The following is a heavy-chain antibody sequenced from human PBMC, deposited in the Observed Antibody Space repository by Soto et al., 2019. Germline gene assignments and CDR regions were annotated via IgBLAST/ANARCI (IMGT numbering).Heavy chain of an antibody. D-gene: IGHD1-26*01. CDR2: ISAYNGNT. CDR3: ARDGEWELLGGYYYYYGMDV. J-gene: IGHJ6*02. Sequence: ASVKVSCKASGYTFTSYGISWVRQAPGQGLEWMGWISAYNGNTNYAQKLQGRVTMTTDTSTSTAYMELRSLRSDDTAVYYCARDGEWELLGGYYYYYGMDVWGQGTTVTVSS. V-gene: IGHV1-18*01. CDR1: GYTFTSYG.